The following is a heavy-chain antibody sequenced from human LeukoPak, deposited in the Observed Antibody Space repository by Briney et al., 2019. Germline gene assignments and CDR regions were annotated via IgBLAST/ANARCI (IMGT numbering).Heavy chain of an antibody. J-gene: IGHJ4*02. V-gene: IGHV4-31*03. Sequence: PSRTLSLTCTVSGGSISSGGYYWSWIRQHPGKGLEWIGYIYYSGSTYYNPSLKSRVTISVDTSKNQFSLKLSSVTAADTAVYYCAREGYYDFWSGYYTGTGYFDYWGQGTLVTVSS. D-gene: IGHD3-3*01. CDR1: GGSISSGGYY. CDR3: AREGYYDFWSGYYTGTGYFDY. CDR2: IYYSGST.